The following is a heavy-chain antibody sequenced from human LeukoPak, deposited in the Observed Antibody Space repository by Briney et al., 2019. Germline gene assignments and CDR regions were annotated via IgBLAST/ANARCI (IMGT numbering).Heavy chain of an antibody. V-gene: IGHV3-30*04. Sequence: GGSLRLSCAASGFTFSSYAMHWVRQAPGKGLEWVAVISYDGSNKYYADSVKGRFTISRDNSKNTLYLQMNSLRAEDTAVYYCAKQGRDWLRDYYYYMDVWGKGTTVTISS. CDR3: AKQGRDWLRDYYYYMDV. CDR1: GFTFSSYA. CDR2: ISYDGSNK. D-gene: IGHD3-9*01. J-gene: IGHJ6*03.